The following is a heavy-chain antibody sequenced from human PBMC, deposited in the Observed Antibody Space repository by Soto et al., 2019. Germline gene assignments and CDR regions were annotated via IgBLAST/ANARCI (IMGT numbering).Heavy chain of an antibody. CDR2: IYHSGST. CDR3: AREIGETYDSSGYFDY. CDR1: GYSISSGYY. D-gene: IGHD3-22*01. J-gene: IGHJ4*02. Sequence: SETLSLTCTVSGYSISSGYYWGWIRQPPGKGLEWIGSIYHSGSTYYNPSLKSRVTISVDTSKNHFSLKLSSVTAADTAVYYCAREIGETYDSSGYFDYWGQGTLVTVSS. V-gene: IGHV4-38-2*02.